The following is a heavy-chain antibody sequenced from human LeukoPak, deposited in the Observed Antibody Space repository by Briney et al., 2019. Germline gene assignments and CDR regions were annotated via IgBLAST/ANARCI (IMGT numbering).Heavy chain of an antibody. CDR1: GFNVSNYW. CDR2: INTDGSSA. V-gene: IGHV3-74*01. CDR3: ARGTAETAGIDY. D-gene: IGHD6-13*01. Sequence: GGSLRLSCAASGFNVSNYWMHWVRQAPGKGLVWVSHINTDGSSATYGDPAKGRFTVSRDDAKNTLFLQMSSLTVNDVGVYYCARGTAETAGIDYWGQGTLVTVSS. J-gene: IGHJ4*02.